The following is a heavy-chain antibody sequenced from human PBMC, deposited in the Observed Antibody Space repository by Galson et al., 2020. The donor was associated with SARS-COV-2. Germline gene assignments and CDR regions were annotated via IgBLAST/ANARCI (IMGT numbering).Heavy chain of an antibody. CDR2: ISYDGSNK. CDR1: EFTFSSYA. J-gene: IGHJ3*02. D-gene: IGHD2-8*01. CDR3: ASFGYCTNGVCYTTDAFDI. V-gene: IGHV3-30*04. Sequence: GGSLRLSCAASEFTFSSYAMHWVRQAPGKGLEWVAVISYDGSNKYYADYVKGRFTISRDNSKNTLYLQMNSLRAEDTAVYYCASFGYCTNGVCYTTDAFDIWGQGTMVTVSS.